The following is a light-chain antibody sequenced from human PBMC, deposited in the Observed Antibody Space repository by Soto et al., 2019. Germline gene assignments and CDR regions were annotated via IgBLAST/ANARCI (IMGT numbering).Light chain of an antibody. CDR2: KAF. V-gene: IGKV1-5*03. Sequence: DIQMTQSPSTLSASVGDRVTITCRASQNINNWLAWYQQKPGQAPKLLIYKAFNLESGVPSRFSGSGSGTEFTLSISSLQPDDFATYYCQQYSGSSTTFGQGTKVEVK. CDR3: QQYSGSSTT. J-gene: IGKJ1*01. CDR1: QNINNW.